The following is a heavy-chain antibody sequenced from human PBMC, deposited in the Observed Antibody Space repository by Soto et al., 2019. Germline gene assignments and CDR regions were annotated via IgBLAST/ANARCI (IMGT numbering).Heavy chain of an antibody. CDR1: AFTYINYD. V-gene: IGHV1-8*01. J-gene: IGHJ4*02. CDR2: VNPNSGNT. Sequence: QVQLVQSGAEVTKPGASVRVSCKASAFTYINYDINWVRQATGQGLEWMGWVNPNSGNTGYAQKFQGRVTMTRNTSISTAYMEVSSLPSEDSAVYYCATHSGRYDFENWGQGNLVTVSS. CDR3: ATHSGRYDFEN. D-gene: IGHD1-26*01.